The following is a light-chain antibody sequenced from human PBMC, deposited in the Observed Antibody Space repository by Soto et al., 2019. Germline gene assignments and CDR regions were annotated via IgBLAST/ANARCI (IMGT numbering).Light chain of an antibody. CDR2: RVS. V-gene: IGKV2-30*01. CDR3: MQGTHWPPT. J-gene: IGKJ1*01. CDR1: QSLVYSDRNAY. Sequence: DVVMTQSPLSLPVALGQPASISCRSSQSLVYSDRNAYLTWFQQRPGQSPRRLIYRVSNRDSGVPDRFSGSGSGTDFTLKISMVEAEDVGVYYCMQGTHWPPTFGRGTKVEIK.